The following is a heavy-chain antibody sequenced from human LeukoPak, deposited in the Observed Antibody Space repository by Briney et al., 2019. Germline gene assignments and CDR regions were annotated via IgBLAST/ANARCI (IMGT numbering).Heavy chain of an antibody. J-gene: IGHJ3*02. V-gene: IGHV3-23*01. Sequence: GGALRLSCAASGFTFSSYAMNWVRQAPGKGLEWVSAITGSGDNRYYADSVKGRFTISRDNSKNTLYLQMNSLRAEDTAVYYCAKAPYSSGWYAFDIWGQGTMVTVSS. D-gene: IGHD6-19*01. CDR2: ITGSGDNR. CDR3: AKAPYSSGWYAFDI. CDR1: GFTFSSYA.